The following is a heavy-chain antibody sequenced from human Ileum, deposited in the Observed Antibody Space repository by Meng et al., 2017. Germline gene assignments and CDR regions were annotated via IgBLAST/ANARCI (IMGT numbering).Heavy chain of an antibody. J-gene: IGHJ4*02. CDR1: GFTFSDHY. D-gene: IGHD1/OR15-1a*01. CDR2: AKNRAQSFTR. CDR3: ARWNSGKADY. Sequence: GGSLRLSCATYGFTFSDHYMDWVRQAPGKGLEWVCRAKNRAQSFTREYAASVEGRFTISRDESKSSLYLQMNSLKIDDTAVYYCARWNSGKADYWGQGTLVTVSS. V-gene: IGHV3-72*01.